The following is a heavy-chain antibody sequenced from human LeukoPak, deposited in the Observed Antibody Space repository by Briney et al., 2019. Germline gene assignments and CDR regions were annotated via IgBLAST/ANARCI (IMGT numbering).Heavy chain of an antibody. V-gene: IGHV3-9*01. CDR2: ISWNGGSI. Sequence: GGSLRLSCAASGFTFDDYAMHWVRQAPGKGLEWVSGISWNGGSIGYADSVKGRFTISRDNAKNSLYLQMNSLRAEDTALYYCAKDIGDYGDYHGAFDIWGQGTMVTVSS. CDR3: AKDIGDYGDYHGAFDI. CDR1: GFTFDDYA. J-gene: IGHJ3*02. D-gene: IGHD4-17*01.